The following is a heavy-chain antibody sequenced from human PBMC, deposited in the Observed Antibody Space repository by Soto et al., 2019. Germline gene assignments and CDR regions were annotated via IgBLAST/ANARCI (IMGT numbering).Heavy chain of an antibody. CDR1: GGSISSGGYS. D-gene: IGHD5-12*01. V-gene: IGHV4-30-2*01. J-gene: IGHJ4*02. CDR3: AAGGGLPRYC. Sequence: QLQLQESGSGLVKPSQTLSLTCAVSGGSISSGGYSWSWIRQPPGKGLEWIGYIYHSGSTYYNPSLKSRVXIXLDRSKNQVSLKLSSVTAADTAVYYCAAGGGLPRYCWGQGTLVTVSS. CDR2: IYHSGST.